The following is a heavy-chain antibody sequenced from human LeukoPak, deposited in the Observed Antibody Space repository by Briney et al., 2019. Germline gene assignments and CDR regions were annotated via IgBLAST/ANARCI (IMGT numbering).Heavy chain of an antibody. D-gene: IGHD4-17*01. Sequence: GGSLRLSCAASGFTFNYYNMNWVRQAPGKALEWVSSITSSGAYIFYADSVRGRFTISRDNAKDSLYLQMNSLGPEDTAVYYCARVAYGAQAFDIWGQGTMVTVSS. CDR3: ARVAYGAQAFDI. J-gene: IGHJ3*02. V-gene: IGHV3-21*01. CDR1: GFTFNYYN. CDR2: ITSSGAYI.